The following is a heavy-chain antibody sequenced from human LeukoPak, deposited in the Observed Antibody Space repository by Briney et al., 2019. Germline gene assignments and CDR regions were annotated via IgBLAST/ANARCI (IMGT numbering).Heavy chain of an antibody. CDR2: IYYSGST. CDR1: GGSISSYY. CDR3: ARGPRWGTYQLPFDY. J-gene: IGHJ4*02. Sequence: SETLSLTCTVSGGSISSYYWSWIRQPPGKGLEWIGYIYYSGSTYYNPSLKSRVTISVDTSKNQFSLKLSSVTAADTAVYYCARGPRWGTYQLPFDYWGQGTLVTVSS. V-gene: IGHV4-59*12. D-gene: IGHD2-2*01.